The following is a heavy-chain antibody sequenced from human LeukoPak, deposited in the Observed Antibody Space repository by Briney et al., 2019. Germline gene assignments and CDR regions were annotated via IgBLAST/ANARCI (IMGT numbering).Heavy chain of an antibody. CDR2: FDPEDGET. J-gene: IGHJ4*02. V-gene: IGHV1-24*01. CDR3: ARDRLIYSGYGAFDY. CDR1: GYTLTELS. Sequence: ASVKVSCKVSGYTLTELSMHWVRQAPGKGLEWMGGFDPEDGETIYAQKFQGRVTMTEDTSTDTAYMELRSLRSDDTAVYYCARDRLIYSGYGAFDYWGQGTLVTVSS. D-gene: IGHD5-12*01.